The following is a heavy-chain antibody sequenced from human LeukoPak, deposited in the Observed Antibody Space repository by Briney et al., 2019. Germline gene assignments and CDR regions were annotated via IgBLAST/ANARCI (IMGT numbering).Heavy chain of an antibody. CDR3: ARDIIAAAGPPGYFDL. CDR1: GFTVSSNY. CDR2: IYSGGST. D-gene: IGHD6-13*01. J-gene: IGHJ2*01. Sequence: GGSLRLSCAASGFTVSSNYMSWVRQAPGKGLEWVSVIYSGGSTYYADSVKGRFTISRDNSKNTLYLQMDSLRAEDTAVYYCARDIIAAAGPPGYFDLWGRGTLVTVSS. V-gene: IGHV3-66*01.